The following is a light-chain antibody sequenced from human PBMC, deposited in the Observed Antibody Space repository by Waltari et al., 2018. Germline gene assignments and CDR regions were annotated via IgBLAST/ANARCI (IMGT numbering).Light chain of an antibody. CDR1: SSDVGGNTY. CDR3: NSYTNNSTYV. V-gene: IGLV2-14*01. CDR2: DVS. Sequence: QSALTQPASVSGSPGQSITISCTGTSSDVGGNTYVSWYQQHPGKAPKLMIYDVSKRPSWVSNRFSGSKSGNTASLTISVLQAEDEADYYCNSYTNNSTYVFGTGTKVTVL. J-gene: IGLJ1*01.